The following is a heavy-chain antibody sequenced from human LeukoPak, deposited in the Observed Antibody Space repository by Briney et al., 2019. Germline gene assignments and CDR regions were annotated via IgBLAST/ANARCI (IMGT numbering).Heavy chain of an antibody. CDR3: VRPGSGNYYYY. Sequence: GGSLRLSCAASGFTFSASSMHWVRQTSGKGLEWVGRIRDKAYNYVTASAESLKGRFTVSRDDSRNMVYLQMNSLKTEGTAVYYCVRPGSGNYYYYWGQGTLVTVSS. CDR2: IRDKAYNYVT. V-gene: IGHV3-73*01. D-gene: IGHD3-10*01. J-gene: IGHJ4*02. CDR1: GFTFSASS.